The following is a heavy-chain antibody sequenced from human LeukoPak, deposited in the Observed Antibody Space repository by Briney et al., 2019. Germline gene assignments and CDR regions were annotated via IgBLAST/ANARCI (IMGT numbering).Heavy chain of an antibody. Sequence: SETLSLTCTVSGGSIRSHYRSWIRQPPGKGLEWIGYINYREYTNYNPSLKSRVAISVDVSKNQFSLKLTSVTAADTAVYYCARRHRGDSSNWDWFDPWGQGTLVTVSS. V-gene: IGHV4-59*11. CDR3: ARRHRGDSSNWDWFDP. CDR1: GGSIRSHY. CDR2: INYREYT. D-gene: IGHD3-22*01. J-gene: IGHJ5*02.